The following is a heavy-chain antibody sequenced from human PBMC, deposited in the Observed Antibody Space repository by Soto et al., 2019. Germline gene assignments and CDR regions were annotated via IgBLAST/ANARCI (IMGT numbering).Heavy chain of an antibody. V-gene: IGHV3-23*01. CDR2: ISGSGGST. Sequence: GGSLRLSCAASGFTFSSYAMSWVRQAPGKGLEWVSAISGSGGSTYYADSVKGRFTISRDNSKNTLYLQMNSLRAEDTAVYYCAKQQGRIAVAGGWFDPWGQGTLVTVSS. D-gene: IGHD6-19*01. CDR1: GFTFSSYA. J-gene: IGHJ5*02. CDR3: AKQQGRIAVAGGWFDP.